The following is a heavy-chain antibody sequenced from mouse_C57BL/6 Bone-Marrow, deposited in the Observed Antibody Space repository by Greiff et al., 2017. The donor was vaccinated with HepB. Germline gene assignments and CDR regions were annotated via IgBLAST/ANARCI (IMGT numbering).Heavy chain of an antibody. J-gene: IGHJ1*03. Sequence: QVQLQQPGAELVRPGSSVKLSCKASGYTFTSYWMHWVKQRPIQGLEWIGNIDPSDSETHYNQKFKDKATLTVDKSTSTAYMQLSSLTSEDSAVYYCAIGSSYWYFDVWGTGTTVTVSS. CDR3: AIGSSYWYFDV. CDR2: IDPSDSET. V-gene: IGHV1-52*01. D-gene: IGHD1-1*01. CDR1: GYTFTSYW.